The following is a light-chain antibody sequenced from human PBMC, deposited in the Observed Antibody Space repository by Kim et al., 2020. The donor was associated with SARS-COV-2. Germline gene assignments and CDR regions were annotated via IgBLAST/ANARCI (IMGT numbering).Light chain of an antibody. CDR1: QRISSY. CDR3: QQSYNTPYA. CDR2: AAS. V-gene: IGKV1-39*01. Sequence: DIQMTQSQSSLSASVGDRVTIPCRASQRISSYLNWYQQKPGKAPNLLIYAASSLQSGVPSRFSGSGSGTDFTLTISSLQPEDFATYYCQQSYNTPYAFGQGTKLGI. J-gene: IGKJ2*01.